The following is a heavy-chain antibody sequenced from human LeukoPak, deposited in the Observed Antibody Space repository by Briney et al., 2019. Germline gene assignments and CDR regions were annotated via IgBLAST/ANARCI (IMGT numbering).Heavy chain of an antibody. CDR3: AKDGQTPRYYYYGMDV. CDR2: ISSSSSYI. V-gene: IGHV3-21*04. CDR1: GFTFSSYS. Sequence: GGSLRLSCAASGFTFSSYSMNWVRQAPGKGLEWVSSISSSSSYIYYADSVKGRFTISRDNAKNSLYLQMNSLRAEDTAVYYCAKDGQTPRYYYYGMDVWGQGTTVTVSS. J-gene: IGHJ6*02.